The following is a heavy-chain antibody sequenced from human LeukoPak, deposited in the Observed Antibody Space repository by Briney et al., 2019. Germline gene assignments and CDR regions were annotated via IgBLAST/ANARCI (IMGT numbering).Heavy chain of an antibody. V-gene: IGHV3-30*02. J-gene: IGHJ3*02. CDR3: ARDGGIAVAGDAFDI. CDR1: GSTFSSYG. D-gene: IGHD6-19*01. CDR2: IRYDGSNK. Sequence: GGSLRLSCAASGSTFSSYGMHWVRQAPGKGLEWVAFIRYDGSNKYYADSVKGRFTISRDNSKNTLYLQMNSLRAEDTAVYYCARDGGIAVAGDAFDIWGQGTVVTVSS.